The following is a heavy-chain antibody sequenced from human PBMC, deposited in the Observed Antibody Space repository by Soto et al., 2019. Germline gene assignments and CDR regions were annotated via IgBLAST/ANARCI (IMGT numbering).Heavy chain of an antibody. CDR3: TAVKQWGNLFDP. J-gene: IGHJ5*02. CDR2: IRSKANYYAT. Sequence: EVQLVESGGGLVQPGGSLKLSCAASGFTFSGSAMHWVRQASGKGLEWVGRIRSKANYYATAYIASVSGRFTISRDDSKHTAYLQMDSLKTEDTPVYYCTAVKQWGNLFDPWGQGTLVTVSS. CDR1: GFTFSGSA. D-gene: IGHD6-19*01. V-gene: IGHV3-73*01.